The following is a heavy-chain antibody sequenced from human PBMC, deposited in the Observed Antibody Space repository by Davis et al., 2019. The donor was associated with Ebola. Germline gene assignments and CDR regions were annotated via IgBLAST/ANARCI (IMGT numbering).Heavy chain of an antibody. CDR1: GFTFSSYG. CDR2: TRNKANSYTT. V-gene: IGHV3-72*01. CDR3: TTDEGYCSGGSCYSYDAFDI. D-gene: IGHD2-15*01. Sequence: GESLKISCAASGFTFSSYGMHWVRQAPGKGLEWVGRTRNKANSYTTEYAASVKGRFTISRDDSKNTLYLQMNSLKTEDTAVYYCTTDEGYCSGGSCYSYDAFDIWGQGTMVTVSS. J-gene: IGHJ3*02.